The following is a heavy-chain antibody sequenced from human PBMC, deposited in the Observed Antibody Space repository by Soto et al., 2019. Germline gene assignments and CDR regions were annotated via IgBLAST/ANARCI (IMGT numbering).Heavy chain of an antibody. CDR1: GFVFKDSS. J-gene: IGHJ4*02. Sequence: TGGSLRLSCVASGFVFKDSSIHWVRQASGKGLEWVGRIRDRAYNYATAYTASVKGRFTISRDDSTNTAYLQMNSLRTEDTAIYYCTRLISAAQDYWGQGTLVTVSS. D-gene: IGHD3-10*01. CDR3: TRLISAAQDY. CDR2: IRDRAYNYAT. V-gene: IGHV3-73*01.